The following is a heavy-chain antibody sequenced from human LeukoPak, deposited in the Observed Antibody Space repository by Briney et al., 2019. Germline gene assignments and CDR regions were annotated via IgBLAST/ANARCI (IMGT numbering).Heavy chain of an antibody. Sequence: GTLSLTCTVSSGSTSTPNWWSWVRQPPGKGLQWIGEIYHSGSTNYNPSLKSRVTISIDKSKNQFSLKLSSVTAADTAVYYCARKTLTNAFDIWGQGTMVTVSS. CDR1: SGSTSTPNW. V-gene: IGHV4-4*02. CDR3: ARKTLTNAFDI. CDR2: IYHSGST. J-gene: IGHJ3*02.